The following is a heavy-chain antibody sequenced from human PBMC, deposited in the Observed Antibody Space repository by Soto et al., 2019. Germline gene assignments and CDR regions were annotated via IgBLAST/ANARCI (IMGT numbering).Heavy chain of an antibody. CDR3: ARRAALYCSSTSCHFDY. CDR2: ISSSGSTI. V-gene: IGHV3-48*01. D-gene: IGHD2-2*01. CDR1: GFTFSSYG. Sequence: GGSLRLSCAASGFTFSSYGMNWVRQAPGKGLEWVSYISSSGSTIFYADSVKGRFTISRDNAENSLYLQMNSLRAEDTAVYYCARRAALYCSSTSCHFDYWGQGTLVTVSS. J-gene: IGHJ4*02.